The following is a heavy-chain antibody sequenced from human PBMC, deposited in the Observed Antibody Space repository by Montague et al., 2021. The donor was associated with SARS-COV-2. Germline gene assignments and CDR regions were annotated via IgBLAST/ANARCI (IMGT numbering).Heavy chain of an antibody. J-gene: IGHJ5*01. D-gene: IGHD2-21*01. CDR3: ARQDAWAYCGDECYRGWFDS. CDR1: FGSISTYY. CDR2: IFYNGST. V-gene: IGHV4-59*01. Sequence: SETLSLTCTVSFGSISTYYWSWIRQPPGKGLEWIGFIFYNGSTKYNPSLKGRVSISLDTSENQFSLKLSSVTAADTAVYYCARQDAWAYCGDECYRGWFDSWGQGTLVTVSS.